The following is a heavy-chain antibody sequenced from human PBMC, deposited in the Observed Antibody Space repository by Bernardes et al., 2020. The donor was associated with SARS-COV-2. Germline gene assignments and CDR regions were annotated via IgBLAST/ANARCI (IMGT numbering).Heavy chain of an antibody. D-gene: IGHD1-26*01. V-gene: IGHV1-24*01. Sequence: ASVKVSCMVSGYTLTELSMHWVRQAPGKGLEWMGGFDPEDGETIYAQKLQARVTMTEDTSTDTAYMELSSLRSEDTAVYYCTTAPAICGSYSLQLSTGIEPCYYYGMGVWSKGTTMTNSS. J-gene: IGHJ6*04. CDR2: FDPEDGET. CDR1: GYTLTELS. CDR3: TTAPAICGSYSLQLSTGIEPCYYYGMGV.